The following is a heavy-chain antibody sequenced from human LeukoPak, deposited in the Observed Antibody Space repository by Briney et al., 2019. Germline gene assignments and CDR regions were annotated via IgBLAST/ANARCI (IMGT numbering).Heavy chain of an antibody. CDR1: GFTFSSYG. D-gene: IGHD2-2*01. CDR2: IGYDGNKK. V-gene: IGHV3-30*02. CDR3: AKYDAGLPAARDYFDY. Sequence: GGSLRLSCAASGFTFSSYGMHWVRQAPGKGLEWVTFIGYDGNKKYYADSVKGRFTISRDNSKNTMYLQITSLRGEDTAVYYCAKYDAGLPAARDYFDYWDRGTLVTVSS. J-gene: IGHJ4*02.